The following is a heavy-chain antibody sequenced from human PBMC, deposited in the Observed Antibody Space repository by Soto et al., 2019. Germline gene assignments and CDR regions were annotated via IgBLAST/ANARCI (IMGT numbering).Heavy chain of an antibody. J-gene: IGHJ4*02. CDR3: ASAAVTGTAGLDF. CDR2: INPNSGGT. D-gene: IGHD6-19*01. CDR1: GYTFSCFY. Sequence: ASVKVSCKASGYTFSCFYMYWVRQAPGQGLEWMGWINPNSGGTKSAEKFQGRVTMTRDTSISTAYMELSRLTSDDTAVYYCASAAVTGTAGLDFWGQGTQVTVS. V-gene: IGHV1-2*02.